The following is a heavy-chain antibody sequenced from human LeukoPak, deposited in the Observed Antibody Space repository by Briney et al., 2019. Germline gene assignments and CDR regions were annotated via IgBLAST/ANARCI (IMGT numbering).Heavy chain of an antibody. CDR3: ARAPRRTPTPYYYYYYMDV. CDR2: MNPDSGNR. J-gene: IGHJ6*03. Sequence: ASVKVSCKASGYTFTSYDINWVRQATGQGLEWMGWMNPDSGNRGSAQKFQGRVTITADESTSTAYMELSSLRSEDTAVYYCARAPRRTPTPYYYYYYMDVWGKGTTVTISS. CDR1: GYTFTSYD. V-gene: IGHV1-8*01. D-gene: IGHD2-15*01.